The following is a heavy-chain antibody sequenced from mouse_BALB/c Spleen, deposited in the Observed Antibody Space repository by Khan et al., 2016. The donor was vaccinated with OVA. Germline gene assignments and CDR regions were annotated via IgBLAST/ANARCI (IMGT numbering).Heavy chain of an antibody. Sequence: VQLQQSGAELVKPGASVKLSCTASGFNIKDTYMHWVKQRPDQGLEWIGRIDPANGNTKYDPKFQGTATITADTSSNTAYLQLSSLTSEDTAVYDCARDGNDFAWVAYGGQGTLVTVAA. CDR3: ARDGNDFAWVAY. J-gene: IGHJ3*01. CDR1: GFNIKDTY. V-gene: IGHV14-3*02. CDR2: IDPANGNT. D-gene: IGHD2-2*01.